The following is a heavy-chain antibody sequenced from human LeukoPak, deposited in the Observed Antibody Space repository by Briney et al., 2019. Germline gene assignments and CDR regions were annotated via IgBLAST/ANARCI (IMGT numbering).Heavy chain of an antibody. CDR1: GGSISSSSYY. CDR3: ARIRYFWSGYYHFDY. Sequence: PSETLSLTCTVSGGSISSSSYYWGWIRQPPGKGLEWIGSIYYSGSTYYNPSLKSRVTISVDTSKNQFSLKLSSVTAADTAVYYCARIRYFWSGYYHFDYWGQGTLVTVSS. V-gene: IGHV4-39*07. J-gene: IGHJ4*02. CDR2: IYYSGST. D-gene: IGHD3-3*01.